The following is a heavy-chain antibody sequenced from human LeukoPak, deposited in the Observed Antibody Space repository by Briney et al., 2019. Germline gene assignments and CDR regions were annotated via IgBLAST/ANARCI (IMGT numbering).Heavy chain of an antibody. CDR3: ANDWRSGPGDVPFDY. CDR1: GFTFSTYW. J-gene: IGHJ4*02. CDR2: MKRDGSEI. Sequence: GGSLRLSCSASGFTFSTYWMSWVRQAPGKGLEWVANMKRDGSEIYYVDSVKGRFTISRDNAKNSLFLQMNSLRAEDTAVYYCANDWRSGPGDVPFDYWGQGTLVTVSS. D-gene: IGHD2-8*02. V-gene: IGHV3-7*01.